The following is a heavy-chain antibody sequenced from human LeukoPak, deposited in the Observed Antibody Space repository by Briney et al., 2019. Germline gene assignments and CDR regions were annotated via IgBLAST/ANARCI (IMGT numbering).Heavy chain of an antibody. J-gene: IGHJ3*02. CDR1: GGSISSGGYS. V-gene: IGHV4-30-2*01. CDR2: IYYSGGT. D-gene: IGHD5-18*01. Sequence: SQTLSLTCSVSGGSISSGGYSWNWIRQPPGKGLEWIGFIYYSGGTSYYPSLHGRLSMSVDTSKNQFSLNLKSVTAADTAVYYCARAGPGYSDGYEHPEGLDAFDIWGRGTMVTVSS. CDR3: ARAGPGYSDGYEHPEGLDAFDI.